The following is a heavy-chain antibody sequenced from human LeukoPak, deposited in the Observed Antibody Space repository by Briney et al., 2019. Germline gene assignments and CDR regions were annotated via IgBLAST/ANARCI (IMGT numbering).Heavy chain of an antibody. CDR3: ARGCEGCGQRAFDI. CDR1: EFTFSDHY. D-gene: IGHD1-26*01. CDR2: ARNKANSYTT. V-gene: IGHV3-72*01. J-gene: IGHJ3*02. Sequence: GGSLRLSCATSEFTFSDHYMDWVRQAPGKGLEWLGRARNKANSYTTEYAASVKGRFTISRDDSKKSVYLQMTSLKIEDTAIYYCARGCEGCGQRAFDIWGQGTMVAVSS.